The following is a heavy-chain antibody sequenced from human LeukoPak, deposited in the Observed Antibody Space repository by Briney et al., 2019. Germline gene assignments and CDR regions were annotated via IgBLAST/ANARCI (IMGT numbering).Heavy chain of an antibody. Sequence: SETLSFTCTVAGVSVNSYDLSWIRQPAGKPLEWLGRIYDGGSTNYNPSLKSRVTMSVDTSKNQISLKLKSVTAADTAVYYCARDSGTSGEVKFDHWGQGALVTVSS. CDR2: IYDGGST. D-gene: IGHD3-10*01. V-gene: IGHV4-4*07. CDR3: ARDSGTSGEVKFDH. J-gene: IGHJ5*02. CDR1: GVSVNSYD.